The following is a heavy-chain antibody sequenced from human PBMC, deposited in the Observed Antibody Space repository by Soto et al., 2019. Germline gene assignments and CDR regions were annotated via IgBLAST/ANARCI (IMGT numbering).Heavy chain of an antibody. J-gene: IGHJ4*02. CDR3: ARVSVSGTYSDY. CDR1: GGSISSSNW. CDR2: IYHIGST. V-gene: IGHV4-4*02. Sequence: SETLSLTCAVSGGSISSSNWWTWVRQPPGKGLEWIGEIYHIGSTNYNPSLKSRVTISVAKSKNQFSLNLSSVTAADTAVYYCARVSVSGTYSDYWGQGTLVTVSS. D-gene: IGHD6-19*01.